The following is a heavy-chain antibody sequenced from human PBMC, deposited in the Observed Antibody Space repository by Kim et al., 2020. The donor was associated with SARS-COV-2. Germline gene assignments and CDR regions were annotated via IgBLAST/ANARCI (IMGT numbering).Heavy chain of an antibody. CDR2: ISWNSGSI. CDR1: GFTFGDYA. D-gene: IGHD3-22*01. V-gene: IGHV3-9*01. Sequence: GGSLRLSCAASGFTFGDYAMHWVRQAPGKGLEWVSGISWNSGSIGYADSVKGRFTISRDNAKNSLYLQMNSLRAEDTALYYCAKDISLISRYYYDSSEIGFDYWGQGTLVTVSS. J-gene: IGHJ4*02. CDR3: AKDISLISRYYYDSSEIGFDY.